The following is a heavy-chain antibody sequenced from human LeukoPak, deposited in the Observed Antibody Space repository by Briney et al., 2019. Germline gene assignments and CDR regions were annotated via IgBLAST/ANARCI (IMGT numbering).Heavy chain of an antibody. D-gene: IGHD5-24*01. CDR2: ISSNGGST. CDR1: GFTFSSYA. J-gene: IGHJ4*02. CDR3: ARGPGFNVGDGYNYEDVDY. V-gene: IGHV3-64*01. Sequence: GGSLRLSCAASGFTFSSYAMHWVRQAPGKGLEYVSAISSNGGSTYYANSVKGRFTISRDNSKNTLYLQMGSLRAEDMAVYYCARGPGFNVGDGYNYEDVDYWGQGTLVTVSS.